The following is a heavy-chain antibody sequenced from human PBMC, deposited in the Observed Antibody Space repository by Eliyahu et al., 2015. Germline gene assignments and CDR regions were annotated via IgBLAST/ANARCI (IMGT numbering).Heavy chain of an antibody. D-gene: IGHD4-17*01. J-gene: IGHJ4*02. Sequence: QVQLQESGPGLVKPSETLSLTCXVXGGSISSYYWSWXRQPPGKGLEWIGYIYYSGSTNYNPSLKSRVTISVDTSKNQFSLKLSSVTAADTAVYYCAGGEDGDEGYWGQGTLVTVSS. CDR3: AGGEDGDEGY. V-gene: IGHV4-59*01. CDR2: IYYSGST. CDR1: GGSISSYY.